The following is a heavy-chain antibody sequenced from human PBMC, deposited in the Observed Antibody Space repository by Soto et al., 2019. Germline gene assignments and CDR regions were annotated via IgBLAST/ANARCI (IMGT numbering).Heavy chain of an antibody. D-gene: IGHD2-15*01. V-gene: IGHV1-46*01. CDR3: AGPYCSGGSCYSDYYYGMDV. CDR1: GYTFTSYY. Sequence: VSCKASGYTFTSYYMHCVRQAPGQGLEWMGIINPSGGSTSYAQKFQGRVTMTRDTSTSTVYMELSSLRSEDTAVYYCAGPYCSGGSCYSDYYYGMDVWGQGTTVTVSS. J-gene: IGHJ6*02. CDR2: INPSGGST.